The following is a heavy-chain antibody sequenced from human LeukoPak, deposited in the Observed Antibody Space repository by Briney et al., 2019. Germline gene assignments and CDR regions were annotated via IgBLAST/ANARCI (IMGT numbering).Heavy chain of an antibody. D-gene: IGHD2-2*02. Sequence: SETLSLTCTVYGGSISSYYWSWIRQPAGKGLEWIGRIYTSGSTNYNPSLKSRVTMSVDTSKNQFSLKLSSVTAADTAVYYCARGVWVQHCSSTSCYTGWFDPGGQGTLVTVP. CDR3: ARGVWVQHCSSTSCYTGWFDP. CDR1: GGSISSYY. J-gene: IGHJ5*02. CDR2: IYTSGST. V-gene: IGHV4-4*07.